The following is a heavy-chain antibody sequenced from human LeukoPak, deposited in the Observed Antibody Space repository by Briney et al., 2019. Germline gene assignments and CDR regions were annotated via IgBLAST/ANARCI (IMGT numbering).Heavy chain of an antibody. CDR1: GFTFSTYS. CDR2: ISSGRGYI. CDR3: ARQCYYYDSNESCDY. J-gene: IGHJ4*02. V-gene: IGHV3-21*01. D-gene: IGHD3-22*01. Sequence: GGSLRLSCAASGFTFSTYSMNLVRQAPGKGLEWVSSISSGRGYIYYADSVKGRFSISRDNAKNSLYLQMNSLRAEDTAVYYCARQCYYYDSNESCDYWGQGTLVTVSS.